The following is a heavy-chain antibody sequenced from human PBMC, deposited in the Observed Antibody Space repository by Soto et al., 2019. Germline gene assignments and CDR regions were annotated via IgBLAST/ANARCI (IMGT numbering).Heavy chain of an antibody. CDR1: GFNFSSYG. J-gene: IGHJ4*02. V-gene: IGHV3-33*01. D-gene: IGHD2-21*01. CDR2: IWNDGSNE. Sequence: GGSLRLSCEASGFNFSSYGIHWVRQAPGKGLAWVAIIWNDGSNEYYADSVKGRFTISRDNSKNTVHLQVSKLRAEDTAVYFCARDQTESDGYSDAWSQGTGDTV. CDR3: ARDQTESDGYSDA.